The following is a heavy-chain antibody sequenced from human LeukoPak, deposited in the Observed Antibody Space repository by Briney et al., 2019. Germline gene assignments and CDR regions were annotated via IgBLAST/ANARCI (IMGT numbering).Heavy chain of an antibody. D-gene: IGHD3-22*01. CDR1: RYTFSRYW. J-gene: IGHJ4*02. CDR3: ARVNYESSGYYSGYFDN. Sequence: PGGSLRLSCAASRYTFSRYWMSWVRQAPGKGLEWVANIKEDGSEKYYADSVKGRFTISRDNAKNSLYLQMNSLRAEDTAVYYCARVNYESSGYYSGYFDNWGQGTLVTVSS. CDR2: IKEDGSEK. V-gene: IGHV3-7*01.